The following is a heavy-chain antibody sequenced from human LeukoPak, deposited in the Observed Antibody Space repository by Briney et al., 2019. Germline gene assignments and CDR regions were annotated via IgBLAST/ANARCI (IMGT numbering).Heavy chain of an antibody. CDR1: GGSFSGYY. CDR2: INHSGST. J-gene: IGHJ6*02. V-gene: IGHV4-34*01. CDR3: AIGSSGWSLYYYYGMDV. Sequence: SETLSLTCAVYGGSFSGYYWSWIRQPPGKGLEWIGEINHSGSTNYNPSLKSRVTISVDTSKNQFSLKLSSVTAADTAVYYCAIGSSGWSLYYYYGMDVWGQGTTVTVSS. D-gene: IGHD6-19*01.